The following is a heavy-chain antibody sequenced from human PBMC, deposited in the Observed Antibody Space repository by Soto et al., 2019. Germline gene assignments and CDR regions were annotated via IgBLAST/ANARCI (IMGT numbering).Heavy chain of an antibody. CDR3: ATVSAWQFYFFMDV. J-gene: IGHJ6*03. CDR1: GYTLTNYD. V-gene: IGHV1-8*01. D-gene: IGHD6-19*01. CDR2: MNPNSGDT. Sequence: QLQLVQSGAEVKKPGASVKVSCKASGYTLTNYDINWGRQATGQGLEWMGWMNPNSGDTGYAQNFQGRVTMTRNTSISAAYMELSSLRSEDTAVYYCATVSAWQFYFFMDVWGKGTTVTVSS.